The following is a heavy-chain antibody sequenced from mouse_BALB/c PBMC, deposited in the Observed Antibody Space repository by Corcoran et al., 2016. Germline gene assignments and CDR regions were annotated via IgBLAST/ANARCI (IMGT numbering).Heavy chain of an antibody. V-gene: IGHV9-1*02. Sequence: QIQLVQSGPELKKPGETVKISCKASGYTFTNYGMNWVKQAPGKGLKWMGWINTYTGEPTYADDFKGRFAFSLETSASTAYLQINNLKNEDMATYFCARWAYYYGSSYWYFDVWGAGTTVTVSS. CDR1: GYTFTNYG. CDR2: INTYTGEP. CDR3: ARWAYYYGSSYWYFDV. D-gene: IGHD1-1*01. J-gene: IGHJ1*01.